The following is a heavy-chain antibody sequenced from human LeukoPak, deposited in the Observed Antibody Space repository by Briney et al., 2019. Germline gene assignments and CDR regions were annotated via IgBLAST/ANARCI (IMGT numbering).Heavy chain of an antibody. CDR3: AKGVSSSSPGIAAIEYLNGILPYDY. D-gene: IGHD6-13*01. V-gene: IGHV3-21*01. CDR2: ISSSSSYI. Sequence: PGGSLRLSCAASGFTFSSYSMNWVRQAPGKGLEWVSSISSSSSYIYYADSVKGRFTISRDNAKNSLYLQMTSLRAEDTAVYYCAKGVSSSSPGIAAIEYLNGILPYDYWGQGSLVTVSS. CDR1: GFTFSSYS. J-gene: IGHJ4*02.